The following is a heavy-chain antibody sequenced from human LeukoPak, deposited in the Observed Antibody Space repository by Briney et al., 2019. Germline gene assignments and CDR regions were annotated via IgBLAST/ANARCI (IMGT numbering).Heavy chain of an antibody. CDR1: GGTFSSYA. CDR3: AEAISSTSCQLDY. Sequence: SVKVSCKVSGGTFSSYAISWVRQAPGQGLEWMGKIIPILGIANYAQKFQGRVTITADKSTSTAYMELSSLRSEDTAVYYCAEAISSTSCQLDYWGQGTLVTVSS. D-gene: IGHD2-2*01. CDR2: IIPILGIA. J-gene: IGHJ4*02. V-gene: IGHV1-69*04.